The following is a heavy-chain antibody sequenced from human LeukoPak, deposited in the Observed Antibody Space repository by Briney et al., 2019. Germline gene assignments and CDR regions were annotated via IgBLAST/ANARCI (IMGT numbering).Heavy chain of an antibody. Sequence: ASVKVSRKASGVTFSSYAISWVRPAPGQGLEWMGKILPNLGIANYAHKIQGRVTIPADKSTSTAYIERSSLRSEDTALYYCARGDGDYVLYGMDVWGQGTTVTVSS. CDR1: GVTFSSYA. D-gene: IGHD4-17*01. CDR3: ARGDGDYVLYGMDV. CDR2: ILPNLGIA. V-gene: IGHV1-69*04. J-gene: IGHJ6*02.